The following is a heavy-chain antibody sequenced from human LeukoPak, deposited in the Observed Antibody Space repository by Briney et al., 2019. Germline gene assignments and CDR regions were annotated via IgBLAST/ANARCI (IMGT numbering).Heavy chain of an antibody. V-gene: IGHV3-33*06. J-gene: IGHJ4*02. CDR3: AKGGVKYCSGDSCDDYFDY. Sequence: GGSLRLSYAASGFTFSSYGMHWVRQAPGKGLEWVTVIWYDGSNKYNADSVKGRFTISRDNSKNTVYLQMNSLRAEDTAVYYCAKGGVKYCSGDSCDDYFDYWGQGTLVTVSS. CDR2: IWYDGSNK. CDR1: GFTFSSYG. D-gene: IGHD2-15*01.